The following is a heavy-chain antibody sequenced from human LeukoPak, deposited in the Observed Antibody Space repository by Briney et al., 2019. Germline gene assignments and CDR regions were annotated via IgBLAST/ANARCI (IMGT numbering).Heavy chain of an antibody. V-gene: IGHV1-46*01. J-gene: IGHJ5*02. CDR2: INPSRGNT. CDR1: GYTFTSYY. CDR3: ARDPTGYSGFDT. Sequence: ASVKVFCKASGYTFTSYYLHWVRQAPGQGLEWMGVINPSRGNTNYAQNFQGRVTMTRDTSTSTVYMELSSLRSEDTAVFYCARDPTGYSGFDTWGQGTLVTVSS. D-gene: IGHD5-12*01.